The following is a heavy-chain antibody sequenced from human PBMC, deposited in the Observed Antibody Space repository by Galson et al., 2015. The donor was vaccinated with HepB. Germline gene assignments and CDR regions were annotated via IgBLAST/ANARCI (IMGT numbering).Heavy chain of an antibody. D-gene: IGHD6-13*01. CDR2: ISGSGIST. J-gene: IGHJ4*02. Sequence: SLRLSCAASKFSFSDYAMSWVRQAPGKGLEWLSFISGSGISTYYANSVKGRFTFSRDNSKNTLYLQMNSLRAEDTAVYYCAKSLLAAGGSFVGGGPDDFWGQGTLVTVSS. CDR3: AKSLLAAGGSFVGGGPDDF. V-gene: IGHV3-23*01. CDR1: KFSFSDYA.